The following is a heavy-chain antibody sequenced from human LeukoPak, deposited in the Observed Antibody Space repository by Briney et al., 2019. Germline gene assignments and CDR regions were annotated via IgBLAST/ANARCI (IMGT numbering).Heavy chain of an antibody. J-gene: IGHJ4*02. CDR1: GFSFSDYA. D-gene: IGHD6-19*01. CDR3: AKGAAVAGYFYFDY. V-gene: IGHV3-23*01. Sequence: GGSLRLSCAASGFSFSDYAVNWVRQAPGKGLEWVPSISAGGGSIHYAASVKGRFTISRDNSMNTLYLQMNSLRAEDTAAYYCAKGAAVAGYFYFDYWGQGTLVTVSS. CDR2: ISAGGGSI.